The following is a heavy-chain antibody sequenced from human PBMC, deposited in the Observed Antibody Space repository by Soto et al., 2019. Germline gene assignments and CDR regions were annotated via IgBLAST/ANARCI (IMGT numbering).Heavy chain of an antibody. Sequence: QVHLVQSGAEVKKPGASVKVSCKASGDTCTNYYIHWVRQAPGQGLGWLGIIRPSGGRKEYAPGVQGRVTMTRDTSTSTVYMELTGLTSEDTAVYYCAREPNESYYFDYWGQGTLVAVSS. J-gene: IGHJ4*02. CDR2: IRPSGGRK. V-gene: IGHV1-46*01. CDR1: GDTCTNYY. D-gene: IGHD5-18*01. CDR3: AREPNESYYFDY.